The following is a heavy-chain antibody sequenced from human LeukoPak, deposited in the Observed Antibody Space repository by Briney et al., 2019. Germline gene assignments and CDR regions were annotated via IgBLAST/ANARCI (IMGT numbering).Heavy chain of an antibody. CDR2: INHSGST. D-gene: IGHD3-10*01. V-gene: IGHV4-34*01. CDR3: ARMGTSKVLWLRSLSCFDY. J-gene: IGHJ4*02. CDR1: GFTFSSYG. Sequence: GSLRLSCAASGFTFSSYGMHWVRQAPGKGLEWIGEINHSGSTNYNPSLKSRVTISVDTSKNQFSLKLSSVTAADTAVYYCARMGTSKVLWLRSLSCFDYWGQGTLVTVSS.